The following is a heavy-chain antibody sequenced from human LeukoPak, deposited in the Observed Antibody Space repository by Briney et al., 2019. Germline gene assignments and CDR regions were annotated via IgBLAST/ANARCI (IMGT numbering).Heavy chain of an antibody. Sequence: SETLSLTCTVSGGSISSSGYYWNWIRQPLGKGLEWIGYISYSGSTYYNPSLKSRLTISMDTSKNQFSLRLSSVTAADTAVYYCAFFGHDAFDTWGQGTMITVSS. CDR1: GGSISSSGYY. CDR2: ISYSGST. D-gene: IGHD2/OR15-2a*01. CDR3: AFFGHDAFDT. J-gene: IGHJ3*02. V-gene: IGHV4-30-4*01.